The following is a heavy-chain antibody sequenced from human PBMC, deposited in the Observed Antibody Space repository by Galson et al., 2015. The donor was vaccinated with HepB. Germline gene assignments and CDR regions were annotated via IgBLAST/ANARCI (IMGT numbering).Heavy chain of an antibody. CDR2: ISGSGGST. CDR1: GFTFSSYA. J-gene: IGHJ3*02. Sequence: SLRLSCAASGFTFSSYAMSWVRQAPGKGLGWVSAISGSGGSTYYADSVKGRFTISRDNSKNTLYLQMNSLRAEDTAVYYCAKYYYDSSDIHDAFDIWGQGTMVTVSS. CDR3: AKYYYDSSDIHDAFDI. D-gene: IGHD3-22*01. V-gene: IGHV3-23*01.